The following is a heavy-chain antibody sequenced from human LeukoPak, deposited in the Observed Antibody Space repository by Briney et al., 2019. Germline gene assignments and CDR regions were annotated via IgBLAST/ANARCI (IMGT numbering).Heavy chain of an antibody. V-gene: IGHV3-15*04. CDR1: GFTFSNAW. CDR2: IESKTDGGTT. CDR3: TTEGWNDPTTFDY. J-gene: IGHJ4*02. Sequence: GGSLRLSCAASGFTFSNAWMSWVRQAPGKGLEWVGRIESKTDGGTTDYAAPVKGRFTISRDDSKNTLYLQMNSLKTEDTAVYYCTTEGWNDPTTFDYWGQGTLVTVSS. D-gene: IGHD1-1*01.